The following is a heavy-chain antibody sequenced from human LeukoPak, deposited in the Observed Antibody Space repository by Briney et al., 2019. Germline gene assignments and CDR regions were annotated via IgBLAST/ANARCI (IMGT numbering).Heavy chain of an antibody. J-gene: IGHJ4*02. CDR2: ISYDGSNK. CDR1: GFTFRSYG. CDR3: ATARQYSNSWYSDY. Sequence: GSLRLSCAASGFTFRSYGMHWVRQAPGKGLEWVAVISYDGSNKYYADSVKGRFTISRDSSKNTLYLQMNSLRAEDTAVYYCATARQYSNSWYSDYWGQGTPVTVSS. D-gene: IGHD6-13*01. V-gene: IGHV3-30*03.